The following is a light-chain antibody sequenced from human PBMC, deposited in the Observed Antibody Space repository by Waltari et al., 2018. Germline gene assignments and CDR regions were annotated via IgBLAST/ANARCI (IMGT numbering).Light chain of an antibody. V-gene: IGKV3-20*01. CDR1: QSVSTF. CDR3: QNXXRLXAT. J-gene: IGKJ1*01. CDR2: GAS. Sequence: EVVLTQFPGTLSLSPGERATLFCRASQSVSTFLAWYQQKAGQAPRLLIYGASSRATGIPDRFSGSGSGTDFSLTISRLEPEDFAVYYCQNXXRLXATFX.